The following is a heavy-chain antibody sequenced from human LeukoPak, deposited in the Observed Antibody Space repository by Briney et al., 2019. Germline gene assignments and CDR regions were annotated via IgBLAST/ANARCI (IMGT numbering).Heavy chain of an antibody. D-gene: IGHD5-24*01. CDR3: ANGRGPNTGPTLDY. V-gene: IGHV3-23*01. CDR1: GLTFSSSS. Sequence: GGSLRLSCAASGLTFSSSSMTWVRQTPGKGLEWVSCISGSGENTYYADSVRGRFTISRDNSKNTLYLQLNSLRAEDTAIYYCANGRGPNTGPTLDYWGQGTLVTVSS. J-gene: IGHJ4*02. CDR2: ISGSGENT.